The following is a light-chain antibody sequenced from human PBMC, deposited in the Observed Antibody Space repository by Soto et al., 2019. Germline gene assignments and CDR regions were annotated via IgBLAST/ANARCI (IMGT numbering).Light chain of an antibody. Sequence: EIVLTQSPGTLSLSPGATATLSCRASQTVRNNYLAWFQQKPGQAPRPLIYGASTRATGMPDRFSGSGSGTDFTLTISRLEPEDFAMYYWHRYGVSPVYTFGPGIKVDFK. CDR1: QTVRNNY. CDR2: GAS. J-gene: IGKJ3*01. V-gene: IGKV3-20*01. CDR3: HRYGVSPVYT.